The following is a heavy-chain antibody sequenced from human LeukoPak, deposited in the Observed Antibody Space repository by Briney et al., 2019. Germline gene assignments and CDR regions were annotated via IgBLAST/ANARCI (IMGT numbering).Heavy chain of an antibody. J-gene: IGHJ4*02. CDR2: IRSKAYGETA. D-gene: IGHD1-1*01. CDR3: TRDRGAYNLYDY. Sequence: GGSLRLSCAASGFTFSSYAMSWVRQAPGKGLEWVGFIRSKAYGETADYAASVKGRFTISRDDSKAIAYLQMNSLKTEDTAVYHCTRDRGAYNLYDYWGQGTLVTVSS. V-gene: IGHV3-49*04. CDR1: GFTFSSYA.